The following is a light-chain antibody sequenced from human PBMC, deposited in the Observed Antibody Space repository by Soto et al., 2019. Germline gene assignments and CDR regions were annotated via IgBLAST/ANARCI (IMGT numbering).Light chain of an antibody. CDR1: SGHSSYI. J-gene: IGLJ1*01. CDR2: LEGSGSY. V-gene: IGLV4-60*02. Sequence: QAVVTQSSSASACLGSSVKLTCTLSSGHSSYIIAWHQQQPGKAPRYLMKLEGSGSYNKGSGVPDRFSGSSSGADRYLTISNLQFEDEADYYCETWDSNTRVFGTGTKLTVL. CDR3: ETWDSNTRV.